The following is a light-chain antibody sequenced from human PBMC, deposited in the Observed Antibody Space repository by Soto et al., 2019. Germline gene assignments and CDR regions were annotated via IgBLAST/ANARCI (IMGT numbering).Light chain of an antibody. Sequence: DIVMTQSPEFLAVPLGERATINCKSSQSLLYSSNNKTYLAWYQHRPGQSPKMLIFWASARESGVPDRFSGSGSETDFTLSLSRLQAEDAAVYYWQQYYSDFFTFGQGTRLEIK. CDR3: QQYYSDFFT. CDR2: WAS. J-gene: IGKJ2*01. V-gene: IGKV4-1*01. CDR1: QSLLYSSNNKTY.